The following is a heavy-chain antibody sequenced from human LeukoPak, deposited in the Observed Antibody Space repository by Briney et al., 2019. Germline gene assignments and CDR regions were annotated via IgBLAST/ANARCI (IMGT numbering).Heavy chain of an antibody. CDR2: ISGSTGST. J-gene: IGHJ4*02. CDR3: GRDDSSGYFDY. CDR1: GFTFSSSA. D-gene: IGHD3-22*01. V-gene: IGHV3-23*01. Sequence: GGSLRLSCAASGFTFSSSAMSWFRQAPGKGLEWVSAISGSTGSTYYADSVKGRFTISRDNSKNSLYLQMNSLRAEDTAVYYCGRDDSSGYFDYWGQGTLVTVSS.